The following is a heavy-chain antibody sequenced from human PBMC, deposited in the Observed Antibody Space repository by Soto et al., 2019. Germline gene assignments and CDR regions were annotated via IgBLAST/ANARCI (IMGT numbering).Heavy chain of an antibody. D-gene: IGHD1-7*01. J-gene: IGHJ6*03. Sequence: PSQTLSLTCVISGDSVSSNSAAWNWIRLSPSRGLEWLARTYYRSRLYNDYAVSVRSRITVNPDTSKNQFSLQLTSVTPEDTAVYYCAGTTSHQWYYMDVWGKGTTVTVSS. CDR2: TYYRSRLYN. CDR3: AGTTSHQWYYMDV. V-gene: IGHV6-1*01. CDR1: GDSVSSNSAA.